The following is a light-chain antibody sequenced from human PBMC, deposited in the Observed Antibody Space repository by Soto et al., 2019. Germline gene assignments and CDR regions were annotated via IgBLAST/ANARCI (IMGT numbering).Light chain of an antibody. V-gene: IGLV1-47*01. J-gene: IGLJ1*01. CDR1: GSNIGSNS. CDR3: ATWDDSLNLLYV. CDR2: RNN. Sequence: QSVLTQPPSASGTPGQRVTISCSGSGSNIGSNSVYWYQQLPGTAPKLLIYRNNQRPSGVPDRFSGSKSGTSASLAISGLRSEDEADYYCATWDDSLNLLYVFGAGTNVTVL.